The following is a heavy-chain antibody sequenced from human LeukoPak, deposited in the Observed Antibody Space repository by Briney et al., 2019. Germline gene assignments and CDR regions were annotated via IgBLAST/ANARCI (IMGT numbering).Heavy chain of an antibody. CDR3: ARDGLADYYDSSAVGY. D-gene: IGHD3-22*01. V-gene: IGHV4-30-2*01. Sequence: SETLSLTCTVSGGSISSGGYYWSWIRQPPGKGLEWIGYIYHSGSTYYNPSLKSRVTISVDRSKNQFSLKLSSVTAADTAVYYCARDGLADYYDSSAVGYWGQGTLVTVSS. CDR1: GGSISSGGYY. CDR2: IYHSGST. J-gene: IGHJ4*02.